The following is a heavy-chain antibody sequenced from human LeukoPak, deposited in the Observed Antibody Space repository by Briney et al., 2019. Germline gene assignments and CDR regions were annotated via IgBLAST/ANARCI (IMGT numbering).Heavy chain of an antibody. Sequence: GASVKVSCKASGYTFTGYYMHWVRQAPGQGLEWMGWINPNSGGTNYAQKFQGRVTMTRDTSISTAYMELSRLRSDDTAVYYCARVPYCSGGSCYMDWFDPWGKGTLVTVSS. J-gene: IGHJ5*02. V-gene: IGHV1-2*02. CDR3: ARVPYCSGGSCYMDWFDP. D-gene: IGHD2-15*01. CDR1: GYTFTGYY. CDR2: INPNSGGT.